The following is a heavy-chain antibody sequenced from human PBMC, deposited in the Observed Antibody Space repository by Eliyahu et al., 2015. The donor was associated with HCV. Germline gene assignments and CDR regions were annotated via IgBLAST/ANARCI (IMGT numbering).Heavy chain of an antibody. CDR1: XFTFXXYS. Sequence: EVQLVESGGGLVKPGGSLRLSCAASXFTFXXYSMNWVXQXPGKGLEWVSSISSSSSYIYYADSVKGRFTISRDNAKNSLYLQMNSLRAEDTAVYYCAGGRSGWTNTIDYWGQGTLVTVSS. CDR2: ISSSSSYI. CDR3: AGGRSGWTNTIDY. J-gene: IGHJ4*02. D-gene: IGHD6-19*01. V-gene: IGHV3-21*01.